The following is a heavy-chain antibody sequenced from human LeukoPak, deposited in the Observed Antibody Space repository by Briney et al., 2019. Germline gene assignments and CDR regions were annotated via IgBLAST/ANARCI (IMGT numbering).Heavy chain of an antibody. CDR2: INPDSGDT. D-gene: IGHD1-26*01. Sequence: ASVKVSCKASGYTFTGYDMHWVRQAPGQGLEWMGWINPDSGDTNSAQKFLGRVSMTRDTSISTAYMELTRLRSDDTALYYCAIYTGSYVRYFQHWGQGTLVIVSS. V-gene: IGHV1-2*02. CDR1: GYTFTGYD. CDR3: AIYTGSYVRYFQH. J-gene: IGHJ1*01.